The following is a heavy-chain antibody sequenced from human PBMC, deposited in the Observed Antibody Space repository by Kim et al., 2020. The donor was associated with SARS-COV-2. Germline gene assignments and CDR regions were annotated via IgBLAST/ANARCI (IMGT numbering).Heavy chain of an antibody. V-gene: IGHV3-30*18. CDR1: GFTFSSYG. Sequence: GGSLRLSCAASGFTFSSYGMHWVRQAPGKGLEWVAVISYDGSNKYYADSVKGRFTISRDNSKNTLYLQMNSLRAEDTAVYYCAKDLCRGRGSWYSCGMDVWGQGTTVTVSS. J-gene: IGHJ6*02. D-gene: IGHD6-13*01. CDR3: AKDLCRGRGSWYSCGMDV. CDR2: ISYDGSNK.